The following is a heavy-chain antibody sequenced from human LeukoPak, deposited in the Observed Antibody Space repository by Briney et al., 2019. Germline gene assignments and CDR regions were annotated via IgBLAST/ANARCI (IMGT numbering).Heavy chain of an antibody. J-gene: IGHJ5*02. CDR2: IYYSGST. CDR3: ARRLGYCSGGSCYSNWFDP. Sequence: PSETLSLTCAVSGDSISSYYWSWIRQPPGKGLEWIGYIYYSGSTNYNPSLKSRVTISVDTSKNQFSLKLSSVTAADTAVYYCARRLGYCSGGSCYSNWFDPWGQGTLVTVSS. D-gene: IGHD2-15*01. V-gene: IGHV4-59*08. CDR1: GDSISSYY.